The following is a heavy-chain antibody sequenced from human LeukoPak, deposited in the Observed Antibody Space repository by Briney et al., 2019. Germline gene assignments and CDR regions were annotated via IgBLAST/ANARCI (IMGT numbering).Heavy chain of an antibody. D-gene: IGHD2-2*01. J-gene: IGHJ3*02. CDR1: GFTFSSYW. CDR2: INSDGSST. Sequence: GGSLRLSCAASGFTFSSYWMHWVRQAPGKGLVWVSRINSDGSSTSYADSVKGRFTISRDNAKNTLYLQMNSLRAEDTAVYYCAREEDCGSTSCLSAFDIWGQGTMVTVSS. V-gene: IGHV3-74*01. CDR3: AREEDCGSTSCLSAFDI.